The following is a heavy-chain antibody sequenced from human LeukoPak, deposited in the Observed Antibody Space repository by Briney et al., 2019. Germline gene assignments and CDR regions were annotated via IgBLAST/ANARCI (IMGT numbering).Heavy chain of an antibody. CDR2: IRYDGNNK. Sequence: PGGSLRLSCAGSGFTFSSYGIHWVRQAPGKGLEWVAFIRYDGNNKYYADSVKGRFTISRDNSKNTLFLQMNSLRAEDTAVYYCTKDLIKVGPSRFRNYYYYMDVWGKGTTVTVSS. CDR3: TKDLIKVGPSRFRNYYYYMDV. J-gene: IGHJ6*03. V-gene: IGHV3-30*02. CDR1: GFTFSSYG. D-gene: IGHD1-26*01.